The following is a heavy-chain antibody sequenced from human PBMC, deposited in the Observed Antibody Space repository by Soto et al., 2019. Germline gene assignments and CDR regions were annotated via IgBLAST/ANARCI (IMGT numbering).Heavy chain of an antibody. CDR1: GDRFTDYY. CDR2: INPNSGVT. Sequence: QVQLVQSGAEVKEPGASVTVSCRASGDRFTDYYMHWVRQAPGQGLGWRGWINPNSGVTKYAQKFQGWVTMTRDTSIRTVYMQLSRLGFDDTAIYYCARESGGATATLDYYYFYMDVWGTGTTVTVSS. J-gene: IGHJ6*03. D-gene: IGHD5-12*01. CDR3: ARESGGATATLDYYYFYMDV. V-gene: IGHV1-2*04.